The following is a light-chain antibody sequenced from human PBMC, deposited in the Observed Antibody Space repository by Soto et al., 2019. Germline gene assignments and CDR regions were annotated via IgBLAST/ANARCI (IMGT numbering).Light chain of an antibody. V-gene: IGKV3-15*01. CDR3: QQYANWPLP. CDR2: KTS. Sequence: EVVMTQSPATVSVSPGERTSLSCRASQSVGTNLGWYQQKPGQAPRLLISKTSTRATGVPARFSGSGSGTEFTLTISSLQSVYIAVYYCQQYANWPLPFGGGTKVDNK. J-gene: IGKJ4*01. CDR1: QSVGTN.